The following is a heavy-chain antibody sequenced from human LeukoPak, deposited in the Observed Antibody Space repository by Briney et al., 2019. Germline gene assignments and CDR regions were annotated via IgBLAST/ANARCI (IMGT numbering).Heavy chain of an antibody. V-gene: IGHV3-74*01. J-gene: IGHJ4*02. D-gene: IGHD6-19*01. Sequence: PGGSLRLSCTASGVSFSYYWMHWVRQAPGKGLVWVSRIHSDGTSTSYADSVKGRFTISRDNAKNTLYLQMNSLRAEDTAVYYCARGFDSSGEDYWGQGTLVTVSS. CDR2: IHSDGTST. CDR3: ARGFDSSGEDY. CDR1: GVSFSYYW.